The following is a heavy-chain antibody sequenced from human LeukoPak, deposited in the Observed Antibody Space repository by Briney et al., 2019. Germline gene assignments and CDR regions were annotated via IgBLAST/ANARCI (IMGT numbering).Heavy chain of an antibody. CDR1: GFTFSRYA. J-gene: IGHJ3*02. CDR2: TSYDGNNK. Sequence: GGSLRLSCAASGFTFSRYAMHWVRQAPGKGLEWVAVTSYDGNNKYYADSVKGRFTISRDNSKNTLFLQMNSLRAEDTAVYYCARGLRYLGYCSSSSCYTGGLDMWGQGTMVTVSS. V-gene: IGHV3-30-3*01. CDR3: ARGLRYLGYCSSSSCYTGGLDM. D-gene: IGHD2-2*02.